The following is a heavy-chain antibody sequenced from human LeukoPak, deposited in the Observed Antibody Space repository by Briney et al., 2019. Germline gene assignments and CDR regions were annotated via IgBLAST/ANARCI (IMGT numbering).Heavy chain of an antibody. D-gene: IGHD4-17*01. J-gene: IGHJ4*02. CDR2: ISSDGTNK. V-gene: IGHV3-30*19. Sequence: GGSLRLSCAASGFTFSSYGMHWVRQAPGKGLGWVAVISSDGTNKNYADSVKGRFTISRDKAKNTVYLQVNSLRSEDTAVYYCARDPVTTWGYFDYWGQGTLVTVSS. CDR3: ARDPVTTWGYFDY. CDR1: GFTFSSYG.